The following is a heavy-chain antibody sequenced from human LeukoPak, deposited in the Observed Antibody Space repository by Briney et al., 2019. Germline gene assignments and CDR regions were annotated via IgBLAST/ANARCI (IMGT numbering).Heavy chain of an antibody. D-gene: IGHD2-21*01. CDR3: ARVVYSFGYCDATTCPNWFDP. Sequence: ASVKVSCKTSGYTFSDYYIHWIRQAPGRGLEWMGWINPKTGDTHYAQRFQGRVTLTSATSISTIYMEMSSLRSDDTAIYYCARVVYSFGYCDATTCPNWFDPWGQGTLVTVSS. CDR2: INPKTGDT. V-gene: IGHV1-2*02. CDR1: GYTFSDYY. J-gene: IGHJ5*02.